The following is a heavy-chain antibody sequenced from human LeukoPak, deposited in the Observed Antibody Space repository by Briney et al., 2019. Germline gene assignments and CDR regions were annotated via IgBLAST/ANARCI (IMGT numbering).Heavy chain of an antibody. CDR3: ARRPLGYCSGGSCSSLTLDY. CDR1: GYKLTNNW. D-gene: IGHD2-15*01. V-gene: IGHV5-51*01. J-gene: IGHJ4*02. CDR2: IYPGDSDT. Sequence: GESLKISCKISGYKLTNNWIGWVRQMPGKGLEWMGIIYPGDSDTRYSPSFQGQVTISADKSISTAYLQWSSLKASDTAMYYCARRPLGYCSGGSCSSLTLDYWGQGTLVTVSS.